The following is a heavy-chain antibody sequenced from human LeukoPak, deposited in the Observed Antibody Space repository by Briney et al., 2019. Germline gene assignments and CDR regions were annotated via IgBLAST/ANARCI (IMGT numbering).Heavy chain of an antibody. D-gene: IGHD3-10*01. CDR1: GFTFSNYA. J-gene: IGHJ6*03. V-gene: IGHV3-30*14. Sequence: GRSLRLSCAASGFTFSNYALHWVRQAPGKGLEWVAVIRYDGSNKYYADTVKGRFTISRDNSKNMLYLQMNSLGAEDTAVYYCARSLRVRGVPDYMDVWGKGTTVTISS. CDR3: ARSLRVRGVPDYMDV. CDR2: IRYDGSNK.